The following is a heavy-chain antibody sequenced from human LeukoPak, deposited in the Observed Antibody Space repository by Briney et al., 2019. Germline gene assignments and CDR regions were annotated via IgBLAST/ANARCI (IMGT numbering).Heavy chain of an antibody. Sequence: KPGGSLRLSCAASGFTFSDYYMSWIRQAPGKGLEWVSYISSSSSYTNYADSVKGRFTISRDNAKNSLYLQMNSLRAEDTAVYYCARGGYWGDYVFDFWGPGTLVTVSS. D-gene: IGHD4-17*01. CDR3: ARGGYWGDYVFDF. CDR2: ISSSSSYT. V-gene: IGHV3-11*03. J-gene: IGHJ4*02. CDR1: GFTFSDYY.